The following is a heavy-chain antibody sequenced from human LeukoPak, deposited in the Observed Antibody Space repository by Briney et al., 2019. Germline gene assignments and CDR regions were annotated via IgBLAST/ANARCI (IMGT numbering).Heavy chain of an antibody. CDR1: GGSFSGYY. J-gene: IGHJ2*01. Sequence: SETLSLPCAVYGGSFSGYYWSWIRQPPGKGLEWIGEINHSGSTNYNPSLKSRVTISVDTSKNQFSLKLSSVTAADTAVYYCARSRDGYNTDYFDLWGRGTLVTVSS. D-gene: IGHD5-24*01. CDR3: ARSRDGYNTDYFDL. CDR2: INHSGST. V-gene: IGHV4-34*01.